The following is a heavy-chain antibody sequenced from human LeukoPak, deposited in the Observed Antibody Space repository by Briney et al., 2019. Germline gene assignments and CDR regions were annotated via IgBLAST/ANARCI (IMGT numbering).Heavy chain of an antibody. CDR2: FKSKTDGGTT. J-gene: IGHJ1*01. V-gene: IGHV3-15*01. CDR3: IMTYH. CDR1: GFTFSNAW. Sequence: PGGSLRLSCVASGFTFSNAWMSWVRQAPGKGLEWVGRFKSKTDGGTTDYAAPLKGRFTISGDDSKNTLYLQMNSPKTEDTAVYYCIMTYHWGQGTLVTVSS.